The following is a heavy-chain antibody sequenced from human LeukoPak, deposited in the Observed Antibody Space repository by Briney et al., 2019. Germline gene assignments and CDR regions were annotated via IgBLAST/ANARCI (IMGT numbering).Heavy chain of an antibody. Sequence: KPSETLSLTCTVSGGSISSGPYYWGWIRQPPGKGLEWIGNIYYGENTYYNPSLKSRVTISIDTSKNQFYLKLSSVTAADTAVYYCARHARRWGTAMVHRLGRGDLGWFDPWGQGTLVTVSS. CDR2: IYYGENT. CDR1: GGSISSGPYY. CDR3: ARHARRWGTAMVHRLGRGDLGWFDP. V-gene: IGHV4-39*01. J-gene: IGHJ5*02. D-gene: IGHD5-18*01.